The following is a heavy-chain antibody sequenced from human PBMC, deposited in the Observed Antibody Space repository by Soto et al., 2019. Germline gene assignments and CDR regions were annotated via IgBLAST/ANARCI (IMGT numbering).Heavy chain of an antibody. CDR2: ISYDGSNK. CDR3: AKDLTVGDPQNYFDY. J-gene: IGHJ4*02. CDR1: GFTFSSYG. Sequence: QVQLVESGGGVVQPGRSLRLSCAASGFTFSSYGMHWVRQAPGKGLEWVAVISYDGSNKYYADSVKGRFTIARDNSKNTLYLQMNGLRAEDTAVYYCAKDLTVGDPQNYFDYWGQGTLVAVSS. D-gene: IGHD4-17*01. V-gene: IGHV3-30*18.